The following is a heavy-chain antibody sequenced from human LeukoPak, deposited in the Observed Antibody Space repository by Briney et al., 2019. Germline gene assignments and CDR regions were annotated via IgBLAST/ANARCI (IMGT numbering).Heavy chain of an antibody. J-gene: IGHJ5*01. D-gene: IGHD6-19*01. V-gene: IGHV3-23*01. CDR1: GFSLSTYW. CDR2: ITGSGGST. CDR3: AKGIAVAGNHDS. Sequence: PGESLRLSCAPSGFSLSTYWMIWVRQAPGKGLEWVSAITGSGGSTYYADSVKGRFTISRDDSKNMLYLQMNSLRAEETAVYYCAKGIAVAGNHDSWGQGTLVTVSS.